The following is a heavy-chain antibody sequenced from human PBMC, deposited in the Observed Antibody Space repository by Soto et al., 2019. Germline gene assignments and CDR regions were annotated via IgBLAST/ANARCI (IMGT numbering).Heavy chain of an antibody. D-gene: IGHD2-15*01. J-gene: IGHJ4*02. V-gene: IGHV1-18*01. CDR3: ARDTYCSGGSCNFQVFPD. CDR2: ISPYSGNT. Sequence: QVQLVQSGAEVKKPGASVKVSCKASGYTFINFGISWVRQAPGQGLEWLGWISPYSGNTKYAQKVQDRVTMTTDTSTTTASMELRSLRSDDTAVYYCARDTYCSGGSCNFQVFPDWGQGTLVTVSS. CDR1: GYTFINFG.